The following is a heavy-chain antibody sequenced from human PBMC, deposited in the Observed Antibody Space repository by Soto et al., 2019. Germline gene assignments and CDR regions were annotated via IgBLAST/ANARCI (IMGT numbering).Heavy chain of an antibody. CDR3: AKGRYSSSFYYYYMDV. D-gene: IGHD6-6*01. V-gene: IGHV3-23*01. Sequence: GGSLRLSCAASGFTFSSYAMSWVRQAPGKGLEWVSAIRGGGGSTYYADSVKGRFTIPRDNSKNTLYRQMNSLRAEDTAVYYCAKGRYSSSFYYYYMDVWGKGTTVTVSS. CDR1: GFTFSSYA. J-gene: IGHJ6*03. CDR2: IRGGGGST.